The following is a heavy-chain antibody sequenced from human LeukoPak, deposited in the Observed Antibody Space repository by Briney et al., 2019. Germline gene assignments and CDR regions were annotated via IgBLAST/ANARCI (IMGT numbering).Heavy chain of an antibody. CDR1: GGSFSGYY. D-gene: IGHD5-18*01. CDR2: INHSGST. CDR3: ARVGIQLWEPNWFDP. J-gene: IGHJ5*02. V-gene: IGHV4-34*01. Sequence: SETLSLTCAVYGGSFSGYYWSWIRQPPGKGLEWIGEINHSGSTNYNPSLKSRVTISVDTSKNQFSLKLSSVTAADTAVYYCARVGIQLWEPNWFDPWGQGTLVTVSS.